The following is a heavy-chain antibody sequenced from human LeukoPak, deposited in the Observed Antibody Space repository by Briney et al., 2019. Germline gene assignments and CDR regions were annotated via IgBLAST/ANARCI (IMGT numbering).Heavy chain of an antibody. Sequence: GGSLRLSCVASGFTFSDYSMSWIRQAPGKGLEWISYFSSSGNAIYQADSVRGRFTISRDNAKNSLYLQMNSLRAEDTAVYYCAELGITMIGGVWGKGTTVTISS. CDR3: AELGITMIGGV. D-gene: IGHD3-10*02. CDR1: GFTFSDYS. CDR2: FSSSGNAI. V-gene: IGHV3-11*04. J-gene: IGHJ6*04.